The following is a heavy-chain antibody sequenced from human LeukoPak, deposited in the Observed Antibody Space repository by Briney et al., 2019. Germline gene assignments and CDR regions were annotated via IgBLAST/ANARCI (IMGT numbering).Heavy chain of an antibody. V-gene: IGHV1-18*04. CDR2: ISAYNGNT. D-gene: IGHD6-13*01. CDR1: GYSFTSYA. Sequence: ASVKVSCKASGYSFTSYANNWVRQAPGQGLEWMGWISAYNGNTEYSQKVEGRGTMTTDASTSTAYMELVRLASDDTAVYYCARGPLRSSWPTYKNAMDVWGQGTTVTVS. CDR3: ARGPLRSSWPTYKNAMDV. J-gene: IGHJ6*02.